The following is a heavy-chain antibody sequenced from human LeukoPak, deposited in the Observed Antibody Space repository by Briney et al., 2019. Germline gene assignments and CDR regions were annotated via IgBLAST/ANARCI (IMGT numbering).Heavy chain of an antibody. D-gene: IGHD2-2*01. J-gene: IGHJ4*02. CDR1: GFNFSSYS. CDR2: ISGSGSSA. Sequence: GGSLRLSCAASGFNFSSYSITWIRQAPGKGLEWVSAISGSGSSAFYADSVKGRFTISRDNSKNMLYLQMNSLRAEDTAVNFCAKGQRVSAADYYFDDWGQGTLVTVSS. V-gene: IGHV3-23*01. CDR3: AKGQRVSAADYYFDD.